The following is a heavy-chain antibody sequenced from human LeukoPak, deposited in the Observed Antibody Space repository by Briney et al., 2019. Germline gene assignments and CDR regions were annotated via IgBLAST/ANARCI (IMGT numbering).Heavy chain of an antibody. D-gene: IGHD1-1*01. CDR1: GDSISGSSYY. CDR2: IYNRVIT. J-gene: IGHJ4*02. Sequence: SETLSLTCTVSGDSISGSSYYWGWIRQPPGTGLEWIGNIYNRVITYYNPSLKSRVTIAVDSSKNQFSLRLTSVTAADTAFYLCARLDYNFGTLWGQGALVTVSP. CDR3: ARLDYNFGTL. V-gene: IGHV4-39*01.